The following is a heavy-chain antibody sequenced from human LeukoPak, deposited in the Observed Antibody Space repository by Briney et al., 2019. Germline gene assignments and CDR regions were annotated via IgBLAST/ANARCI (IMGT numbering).Heavy chain of an antibody. CDR2: INHSGST. CDR1: GGSFSGYY. V-gene: IGHV4-34*01. Sequence: PSETLSLTCAVYGGSFSGYYWSWIRQPPGKGLEWIGEINHSGSTNYNPSLKSRVTISVDTSKNQFSLKLSSVTAADTAVYYCARGPPYYDFWSGYSNWFDPWGQGTLVTVPS. CDR3: ARGPPYYDFWSGYSNWFDP. D-gene: IGHD3-3*01. J-gene: IGHJ5*02.